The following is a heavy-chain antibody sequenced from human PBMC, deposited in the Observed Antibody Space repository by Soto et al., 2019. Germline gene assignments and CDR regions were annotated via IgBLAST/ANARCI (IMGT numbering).Heavy chain of an antibody. V-gene: IGHV3-48*01. Sequence: GGSLRLSCAASGFTFSSYAMNWVRQAPGKGLEWVSYISSSSSTMYYADSVKGRFTISRDNARNSLYLQMNSLRAEDTAVYYCARGPSPPLFDYWGQGTLVTVSS. CDR3: ARGPSPPLFDY. CDR1: GFTFSSYA. J-gene: IGHJ4*02. CDR2: ISSSSSTM.